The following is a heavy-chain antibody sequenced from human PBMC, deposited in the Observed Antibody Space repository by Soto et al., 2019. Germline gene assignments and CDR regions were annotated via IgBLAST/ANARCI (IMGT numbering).Heavy chain of an antibody. V-gene: IGHV3-15*01. J-gene: IGHJ6*03. CDR2: IKSKTDGGTT. D-gene: IGHD3-3*01. CDR3: TTDPESLRFLEWYTYYYYMDV. Sequence: GGSLRLSCAASGFTFSNAWMSWVRQAPGKGLEWVGRIKSKTDGGTTDYAAPVKGRFTISRDNSKNTLYLQMNSLKTDDTAVYYRTTDPESLRFLEWYTYYYYMDVWGKGTTVTVSS. CDR1: GFTFSNAW.